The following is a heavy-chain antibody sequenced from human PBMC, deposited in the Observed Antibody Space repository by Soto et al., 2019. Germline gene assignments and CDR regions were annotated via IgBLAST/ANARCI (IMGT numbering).Heavy chain of an antibody. V-gene: IGHV1-46*01. CDR3: ARDKNIVVVPAAYSDY. CDR1: GYSLTELS. CDR2: INPSGGST. D-gene: IGHD2-2*01. Sequence: GASAEVSCKDCGYSLTELSMYWVRQEQGQGLEWMGIINPSGGSTSYAQKFQGRVTMTRDTSTSTVYRELSSLRSEDTAVYYCARDKNIVVVPAAYSDYWGQGTLVTGSS. J-gene: IGHJ4*02.